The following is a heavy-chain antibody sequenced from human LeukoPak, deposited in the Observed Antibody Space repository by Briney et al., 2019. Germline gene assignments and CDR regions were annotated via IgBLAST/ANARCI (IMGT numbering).Heavy chain of an antibody. D-gene: IGHD2-15*01. CDR1: GGTFSSYA. J-gene: IGHJ6*03. CDR2: IIPIFGTA. Sequence: ASVKVSCKASGGTFSSYAISWVRQAPGQGLEWMGGIIPIFGTANYAQKFQGRVTITADESTSTAYMELSSLRSEDTAVYYCARESHLYCSGGSCHPMDVWGKGTTVTVS. CDR3: ARESHLYCSGGSCHPMDV. V-gene: IGHV1-69*13.